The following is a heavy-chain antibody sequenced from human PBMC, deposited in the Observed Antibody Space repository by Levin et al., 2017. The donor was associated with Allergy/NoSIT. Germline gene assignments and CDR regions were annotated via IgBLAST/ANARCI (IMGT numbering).Heavy chain of an antibody. D-gene: IGHD1-26*01. CDR1: GYSFTSYW. Sequence: GASVKVSCKGSGYSFTSYWIGWVRQMPGKGLEWMGIIYPGDSDTRYSPSFQGQVTISADKSISTAYLQWSSLKASDTAMYYCARQGASKSIVGVMIDYWGQGTLVTVSS. CDR2: IYPGDSDT. CDR3: ARQGASKSIVGVMIDY. V-gene: IGHV5-51*01. J-gene: IGHJ4*02.